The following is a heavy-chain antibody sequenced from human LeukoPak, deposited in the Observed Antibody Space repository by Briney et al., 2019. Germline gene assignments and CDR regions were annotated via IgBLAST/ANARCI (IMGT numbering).Heavy chain of an antibody. V-gene: IGHV3-23*01. J-gene: IGHJ5*02. D-gene: IGHD5-12*01. CDR3: AKAFSAYENWPPNWFDP. CDR1: GLTFSTFA. CDR2: ISGSGGGT. Sequence: GGSLRLSCAASGLTFSTFAMSWVRQAPGKGQEWVSAISGSGGGTYYADSVKGRLTISRDNSKNTLYLQMSSLRAEDTAVYYCAKAFSAYENWPPNWFDPWGQGTLVTVSS.